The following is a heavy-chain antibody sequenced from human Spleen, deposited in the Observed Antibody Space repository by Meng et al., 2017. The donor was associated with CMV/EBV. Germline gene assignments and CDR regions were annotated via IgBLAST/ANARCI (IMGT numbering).Heavy chain of an antibody. Sequence: GESLKISCAASGFTSSNFAMSWVRRAPGKGLEWVSGIYSGGSTYYADSVKGRFTISRDNSKNTLYLQMNSLTAEDTAVYYCARVSLGPAATSGGMDVWGEGTTVTVSS. CDR1: GFTSSNFA. J-gene: IGHJ6*04. D-gene: IGHD2-2*01. CDR2: IYSGGST. V-gene: IGHV3-53*01. CDR3: ARVSLGPAATSGGMDV.